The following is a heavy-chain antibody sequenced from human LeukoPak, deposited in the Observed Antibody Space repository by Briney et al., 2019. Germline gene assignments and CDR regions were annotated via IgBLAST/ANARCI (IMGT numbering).Heavy chain of an antibody. CDR3: AKGECSGVSCYSGS. J-gene: IGHJ4*02. CDR2: IDGDGSST. D-gene: IGHD2-15*01. Sequence: PGGSLRLSCAASGFTFSSYWMHWVRQAPGKGLVWVSRIDGDGSSTIYADSVKGRFTISRDNAKNTLYLQMNGLRAEDTAVYYCAKGECSGVSCYSGSWGQGTLVTVSS. CDR1: GFTFSSYW. V-gene: IGHV3-74*01.